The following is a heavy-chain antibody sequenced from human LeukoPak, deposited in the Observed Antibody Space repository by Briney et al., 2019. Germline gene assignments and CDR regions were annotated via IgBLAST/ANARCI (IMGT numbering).Heavy chain of an antibody. Sequence: GGSLRLSCAASGFTFSSYGMHWARQAPGKGLEWVAFIRYDGSNKYYADSVKGRFTISRDNSKNTLYLQMNSLRAEDTAVYYCAKPKGERGWDFDYWGQGTLVTVSS. V-gene: IGHV3-30*02. D-gene: IGHD6-19*01. J-gene: IGHJ4*02. CDR2: IRYDGSNK. CDR3: AKPKGERGWDFDY. CDR1: GFTFSSYG.